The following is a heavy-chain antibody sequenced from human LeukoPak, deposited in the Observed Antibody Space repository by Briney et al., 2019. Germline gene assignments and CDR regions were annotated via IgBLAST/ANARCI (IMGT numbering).Heavy chain of an antibody. CDR1: GFTFTNAW. J-gene: IGHJ5*01. CDR3: AKYYYDSSGYSALGS. V-gene: IGHV3-NL1*01. CDR2: ISGDGGST. D-gene: IGHD3-22*01. Sequence: GGSLTLSCSASGFTFTNAWMSWVRQAPGKGLEWVSLISGDGGSTYYADSVKGRFTISRDNSKNTLYLQMNRLRVEDTAVYFCAKYYYDSSGYSALGSWGQGTLVTVSS.